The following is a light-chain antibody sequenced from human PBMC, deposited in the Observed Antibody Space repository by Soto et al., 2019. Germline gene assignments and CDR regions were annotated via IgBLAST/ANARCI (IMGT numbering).Light chain of an antibody. J-gene: IGLJ2*01. CDR3: SSYTSSSTLMV. CDR2: DVS. Sequence: QSALTQPASVSGSPGQSITISCTGTSSDGGGYNYVSWYQQHPGKAPKLMIYDVSNRPSGVSNRFSGSKSGNTASLTISGLQAKDEADYYCSSYTSSSTLMVFGGGTKLTVL. V-gene: IGLV2-14*01. CDR1: SSDGGGYNY.